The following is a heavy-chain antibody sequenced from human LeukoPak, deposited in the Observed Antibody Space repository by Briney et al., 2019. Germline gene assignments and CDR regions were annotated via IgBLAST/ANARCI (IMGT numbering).Heavy chain of an antibody. CDR2: INPNSGGT. J-gene: IGHJ4*02. Sequence: ASVKVSCKASAYTFTGYYMHLVRQAPGQGLEWMGRINPNSGGTNYAQQFQGRVTMTRDTSISTAYMELSRLRSYATAVYYCARDRITMMSSAIDYWGRGTLVTVSS. D-gene: IGHD3-22*01. CDR3: ARDRITMMSSAIDY. V-gene: IGHV1-2*06. CDR1: AYTFTGYY.